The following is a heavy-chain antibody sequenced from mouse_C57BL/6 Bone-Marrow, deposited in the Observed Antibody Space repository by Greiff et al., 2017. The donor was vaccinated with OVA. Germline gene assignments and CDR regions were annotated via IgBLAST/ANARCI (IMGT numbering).Heavy chain of an antibody. Sequence: EVKLVESGGGLVQPGGSLKLSCAASGFTFSDYYMYWVRQTPEKRLEWVAYFSNGGGSTYYPDTVKGRFTISRANSTHTLYLQRSLLKSEATAMYYCARAGGSSTWFAYWGQGTLVTVTA. CDR3: ARAGGSSTWFAY. CDR1: GFTFSDYY. CDR2: FSNGGGST. V-gene: IGHV5-12*01. J-gene: IGHJ3*01. D-gene: IGHD1-1*01.